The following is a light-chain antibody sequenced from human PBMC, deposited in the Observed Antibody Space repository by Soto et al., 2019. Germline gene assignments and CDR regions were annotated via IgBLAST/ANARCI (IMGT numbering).Light chain of an antibody. J-gene: IGKJ4*01. CDR3: QQFHTYPLT. Sequence: AIQLTQSPSSLSASVGDRVTITCRASQGISSALAWYQQTPGKAPKALIFDASSLESGVPPRFSGSGSGTDFTLTISSLQPEDFATYYCQQFHTYPLTFGGGTKVEIK. V-gene: IGKV1-13*02. CDR2: DAS. CDR1: QGISSA.